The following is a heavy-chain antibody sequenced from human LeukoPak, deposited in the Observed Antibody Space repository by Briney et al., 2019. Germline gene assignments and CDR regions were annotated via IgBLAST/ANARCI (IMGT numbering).Heavy chain of an antibody. CDR2: ISAYNGNT. CDR3: ARVGYGSGWYSLDFDY. Sequence: GASVKVSCKASGYTFTSYGISWVRQAPGRGLEWMGWISAYNGNTNYAQKLQGRVTMTTDTSTSTAYMELRSLRSDDTAVYYCARVGYGSGWYSLDFDYWGQGTLVTVSS. D-gene: IGHD6-19*01. V-gene: IGHV1-18*01. J-gene: IGHJ4*02. CDR1: GYTFTSYG.